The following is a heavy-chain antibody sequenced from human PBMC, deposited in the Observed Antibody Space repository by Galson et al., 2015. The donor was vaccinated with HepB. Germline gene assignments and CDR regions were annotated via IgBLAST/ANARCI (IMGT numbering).Heavy chain of an antibody. V-gene: IGHV3-23*01. CDR3: ARDRTYCGSPSCSRMGPNY. CDR1: GFIFSDYA. CDR2: LSVSGSGT. Sequence: SLRLSCAASGFIFSDYAMNWVRQAPGKGLEWVSALSVSGSGTNYADSVKGRFTISRDNSKNTVSLQMDSLRAEDTAVYYCARDRTYCGSPSCSRMGPNYWGQGTLVTVSS. D-gene: IGHD2-2*01. J-gene: IGHJ4*02.